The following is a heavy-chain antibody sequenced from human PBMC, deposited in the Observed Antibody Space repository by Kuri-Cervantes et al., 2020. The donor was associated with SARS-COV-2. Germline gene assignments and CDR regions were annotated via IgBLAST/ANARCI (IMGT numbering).Heavy chain of an antibody. CDR2: IYSGGST. J-gene: IGHJ4*02. Sequence: GGSLRLSCAASGFTVSSNYMSWVRQAPGKGLEWVSVIYSGGSTYYADSVKGRFTISRDNSKNTLYLQMNSLRAEDTALYYCAKDIDTASVVVPAAINFDYWGQGTLVTVSS. V-gene: IGHV3-53*05. CDR1: GFTVSSNY. D-gene: IGHD2-2*02. CDR3: AKDIDTASVVVPAAINFDY.